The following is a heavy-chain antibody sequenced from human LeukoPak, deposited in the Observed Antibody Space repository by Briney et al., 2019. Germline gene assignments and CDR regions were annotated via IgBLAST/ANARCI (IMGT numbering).Heavy chain of an antibody. CDR1: GFTFSDYN. V-gene: IGHV3-21*01. CDR2: ISTASSYI. Sequence: PGGSLRLSCAASGFTFSDYNMNWVRQAPGKGLEWVSSISTASSYIYYADSMKGRFTISRDNAKNSLYLQMNSLRAEDTAVYYCARVFGWYMDVWGKGTTVTVSS. CDR3: ARVFGWYMDV. D-gene: IGHD3-10*01. J-gene: IGHJ6*03.